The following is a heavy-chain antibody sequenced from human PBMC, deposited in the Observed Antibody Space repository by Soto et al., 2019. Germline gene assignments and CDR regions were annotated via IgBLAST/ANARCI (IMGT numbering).Heavy chain of an antibody. V-gene: IGHV3-21*06. J-gene: IGHJ4*02. CDR2: IYRASTYI. CDR3: ARRAVTTYHFFDY. CDR1: GLNFSSFD. D-gene: IGHD1-1*01. Sequence: GGSLRLSCATSGLNFSSFDMDWVRQAPGKELERLSSIYRASTYIYYADSVRSRFTISRDNAKSSLYLQMNSLTVEDTAVYYWARRAVTTYHFFDYWGQGALVTVSS.